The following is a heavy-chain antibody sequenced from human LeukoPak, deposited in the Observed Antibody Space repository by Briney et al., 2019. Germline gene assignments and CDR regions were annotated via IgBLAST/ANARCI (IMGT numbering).Heavy chain of an antibody. CDR1: GFSFRSYA. V-gene: IGHV3-23*01. Sequence: GGSLRLSCAASGFSFRSYAMSWVRQAPGKGLEWVSAISGSGGSTYYADSVKGRFTLSRDNSKNTLYLQMNSLRAEDTAVYYCAKDQGSGWPQSDYWGQGTLVTVSS. CDR3: AKDQGSGWPQSDY. D-gene: IGHD6-19*01. CDR2: ISGSGGST. J-gene: IGHJ4*02.